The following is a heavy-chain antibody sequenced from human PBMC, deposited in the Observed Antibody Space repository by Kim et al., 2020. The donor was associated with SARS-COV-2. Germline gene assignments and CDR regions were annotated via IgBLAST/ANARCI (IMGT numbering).Heavy chain of an antibody. D-gene: IGHD6-13*01. V-gene: IGHV4-4*02. CDR2: IYHSGST. J-gene: IGHJ5*02. CDR1: GGSISSSNW. Sequence: SETLSLTCAVSGGSISSSNWWSWVRQPPGKGLEWIGEIYHSGSTNYNPSLKSRVTISVDKSKNQFSLKLSSVTAADTAVYYCAMDPIAAADFNWFDPWGQGTLVTVSS. CDR3: AMDPIAAADFNWFDP.